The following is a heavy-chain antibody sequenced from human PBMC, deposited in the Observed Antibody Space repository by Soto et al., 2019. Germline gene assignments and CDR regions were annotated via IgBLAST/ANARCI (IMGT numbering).Heavy chain of an antibody. Sequence: GGSLRLSCAASGFTFSSYAMSWVRQAPGKGLEWVSVIRSSGDRTYYADSVKGRFTISRDNSKNTLYMQMNSLRAEDTAVYYCAKADPYYYGMDVWGQGTTVTVSS. CDR1: GFTFSSYA. V-gene: IGHV3-23*01. CDR3: AKADPYYYGMDV. J-gene: IGHJ6*02. CDR2: IRSSGDRT.